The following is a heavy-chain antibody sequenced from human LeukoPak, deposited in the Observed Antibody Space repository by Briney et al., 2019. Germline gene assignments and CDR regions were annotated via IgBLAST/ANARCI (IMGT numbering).Heavy chain of an antibody. CDR2: IYHSGST. CDR3: ASRRIVVVTLNY. Sequence: SETLSLTCTVSGYSISSGYYWGWIRQPPGKGLEWIGSIYHSGSTNYNPSLKSRVTISVDTSKNQFSLKLSSVTAADTAVYYCASRRIVVVTLNYWGQGTLVTVSS. D-gene: IGHD3-22*01. J-gene: IGHJ4*02. CDR1: GYSISSGYY. V-gene: IGHV4-38-2*02.